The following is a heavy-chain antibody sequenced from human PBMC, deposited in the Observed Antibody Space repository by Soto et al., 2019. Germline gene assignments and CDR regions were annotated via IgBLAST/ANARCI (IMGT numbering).Heavy chain of an antibody. CDR3: ASIKITMIVVVYAFDI. Sequence: PSETLSLTCTVSGGSISSSSYYWGWIRQPPGKGLEWIGSIYYSGSTYYNPSLKSRVTISVDTSKNQFSLKLSSVTAADTAVYYCASIKITMIVVVYAFDIWGQGTMVT. V-gene: IGHV4-39*01. CDR1: GGSISSSSYY. CDR2: IYYSGST. J-gene: IGHJ3*02. D-gene: IGHD3-22*01.